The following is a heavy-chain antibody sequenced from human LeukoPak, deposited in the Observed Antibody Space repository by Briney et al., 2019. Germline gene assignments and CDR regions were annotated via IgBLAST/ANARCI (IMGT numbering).Heavy chain of an antibody. CDR1: GYNFTNYW. Sequence: GESLKISCKGSGYNFTNYWIGWVRQMPGKGLEWMGIIYPGDSDTRYSPSFQGQVTISADKSISTAYLQWSSLKASDTAMYYCARRFGYPNYYFDYWGQGTLVTVSS. D-gene: IGHD5-18*01. V-gene: IGHV5-51*01. J-gene: IGHJ4*02. CDR3: ARRFGYPNYYFDY. CDR2: IYPGDSDT.